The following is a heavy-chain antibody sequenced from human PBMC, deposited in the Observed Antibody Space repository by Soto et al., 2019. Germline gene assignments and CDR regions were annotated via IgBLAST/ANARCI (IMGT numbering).Heavy chain of an antibody. CDR3: ARGRYGYY. V-gene: IGHV1-18*01. Sequence: QVHLVQSGAEVKKPGASVKVSCQGSGYAFTTYGTTWVRQAPGQGLEWMGWISAHNGNTNYAQKLQGRVTVTRDTSTSTAYMELRSLRYDDTAVYYCARGRYGYYWGQGALVSVSS. D-gene: IGHD1-1*01. CDR1: GYAFTTYG. J-gene: IGHJ4*02. CDR2: ISAHNGNT.